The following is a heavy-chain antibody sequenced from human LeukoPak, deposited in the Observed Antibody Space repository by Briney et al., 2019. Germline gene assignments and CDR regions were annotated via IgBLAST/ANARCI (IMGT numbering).Heavy chain of an antibody. V-gene: IGHV3-43*02. CDR3: AKVYVGSWYAYDH. Sequence: GGSLRLSCTAYGFTFDDYATHWVRQAPAKGLEWVSLISGDGGTTDYADSVKGRFTISRDNRRNSLYLHMNSLRTEDTALYFCAKVYVGSWYAYDHWGQGNLVTVSS. J-gene: IGHJ4*02. CDR1: GFTFDDYA. CDR2: ISGDGGTT. D-gene: IGHD6-13*01.